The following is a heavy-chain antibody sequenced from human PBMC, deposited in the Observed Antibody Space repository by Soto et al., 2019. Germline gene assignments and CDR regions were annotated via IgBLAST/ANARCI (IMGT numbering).Heavy chain of an antibody. CDR1: GGSFIGYY. CDR3: ARPGFSSSWFLGNYYYYMDV. D-gene: IGHD6-13*01. J-gene: IGHJ6*03. V-gene: IGHV4-34*01. Sequence: TSETLSLTCAVYGGSFIGYYWSWIRQPPGKGLEWIGEINHSGSTNYNPSLKSRVTISVDMSKNQFSLKLSSVTAADTAVYYCARPGFSSSWFLGNYYYYMDVWGKGTTVTVSS. CDR2: INHSGST.